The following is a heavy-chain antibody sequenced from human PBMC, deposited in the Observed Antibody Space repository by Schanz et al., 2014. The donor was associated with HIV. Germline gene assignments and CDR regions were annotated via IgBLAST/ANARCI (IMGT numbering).Heavy chain of an antibody. CDR2: ISYDGSNE. CDR1: GFTFSSYA. D-gene: IGHD4-17*01. J-gene: IGHJ2*01. V-gene: IGHV3-30-3*01. CDR3: AKGYGDYYWYFDL. Sequence: QVQLVESGGGVVQPGRSLRLSCAASGFTFSSYAMHWVRQAPGKGLEWVAVISYDGSNEYYADSVKGRFTISRDNSKNTLYLQMNTLRAEDTAVYYCAKGYGDYYWYFDLWGRGTLVTVSS.